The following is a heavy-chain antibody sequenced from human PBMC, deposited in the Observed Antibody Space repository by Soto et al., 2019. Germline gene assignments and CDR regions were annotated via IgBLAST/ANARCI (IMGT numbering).Heavy chain of an antibody. CDR2: IIPILGIA. J-gene: IGHJ4*02. CDR3: ARDVTMLLDY. D-gene: IGHD3-10*01. CDR1: GGTFSSYT. Sequence: QVQLVQSGAEVKKPGSSVKVSCKASGGTFSSYTISWVRQAPGQGLEWMGRIIPILGIANYAQKFQGRVTMXXDNSTSTASMELSSLRSEDTAVYYCARDVTMLLDYWGQGTLVTVSS. V-gene: IGHV1-69*08.